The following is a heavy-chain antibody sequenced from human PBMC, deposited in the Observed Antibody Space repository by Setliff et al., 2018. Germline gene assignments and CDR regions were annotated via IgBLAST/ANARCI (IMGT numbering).Heavy chain of an antibody. Sequence: PSETLSLTCGVHGGSFSGYQWTWIRQPPGKGLEWIGEINQSGSANYNPSLKSRASLSVDTSEKQLSLTLNSVTVADTAVYYCARAQVVIAISAPAWYFEIWGRGTQVTVSS. J-gene: IGHJ2*01. V-gene: IGHV4-34*01. CDR2: INQSGSA. CDR1: GGSFSGYQ. CDR3: ARAQVVIAISAPAWYFEI. D-gene: IGHD2-21*01.